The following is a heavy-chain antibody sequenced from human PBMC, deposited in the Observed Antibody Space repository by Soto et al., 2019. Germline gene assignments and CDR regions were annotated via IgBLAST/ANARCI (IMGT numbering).Heavy chain of an antibody. CDR3: AGGGDQPPVALYFDS. J-gene: IGHJ4*02. D-gene: IGHD2-2*01. CDR2: IIPMFGTP. CDR1: GDAFTNYI. V-gene: IGHV1-69*01. Sequence: QVQLVQSGAEVKKPGSSVKVSCKASGDAFTNYIFDWVRQAPGQGLEWMGGIIPMFGTPKYAQTFQDRVTIPAHVSTATAYLELNSLRFDDTAVSYCAGGGDQPPVALYFDSWGEGTWVPVSS.